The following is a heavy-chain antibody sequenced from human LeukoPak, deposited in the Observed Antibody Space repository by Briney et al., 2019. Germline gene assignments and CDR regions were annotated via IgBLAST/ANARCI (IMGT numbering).Heavy chain of an antibody. Sequence: GASVKVSCKASGGTFSSSAINWVRQATGQGLEWMGWMNPNSGNTGYAQKFQGRVTITRNTSISTAYMELSSLRSEDTAVYYCARGGVYYYDSSGPRVGNWFDPWGQGTLVTVSS. D-gene: IGHD3-22*01. CDR3: ARGGVYYYDSSGPRVGNWFDP. J-gene: IGHJ5*02. CDR1: GGTFSSSA. V-gene: IGHV1-8*03. CDR2: MNPNSGNT.